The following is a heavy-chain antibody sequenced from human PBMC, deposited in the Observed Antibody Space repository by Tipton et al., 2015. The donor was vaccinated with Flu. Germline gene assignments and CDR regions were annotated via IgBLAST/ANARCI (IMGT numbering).Heavy chain of an antibody. D-gene: IGHD1-1*01. CDR1: GFTFDRYE. J-gene: IGHJ4*02. CDR2: ITSSGSTK. V-gene: IGHV3-48*03. Sequence: GSLRLSCADSGFTFDRYEMTWVRQAPGKGLEWVSYITSSGSTKNYADPVKGRFTLSRDNAKNSLFLQMDSLRDEDTAVYYCARVFNDFSLDSWGQGTLVTVSS. CDR3: ARVFNDFSLDS.